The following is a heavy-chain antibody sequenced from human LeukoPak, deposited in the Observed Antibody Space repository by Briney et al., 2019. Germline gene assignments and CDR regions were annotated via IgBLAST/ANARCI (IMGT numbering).Heavy chain of an antibody. J-gene: IGHJ3*02. CDR1: GFTFSSYA. D-gene: IGHD1-14*01. V-gene: IGHV3-23*01. Sequence: GGSLRLSCAASGFTFSSYAMSWVRQAPGKGLEWVSAISGSGGSTYYADSVEGRFTISRDNSKNTLYLQMNSLRAEDTAVYYCAAGPIDQPAHAFDIWGQGTMVTVSS. CDR2: ISGSGGST. CDR3: AAGPIDQPAHAFDI.